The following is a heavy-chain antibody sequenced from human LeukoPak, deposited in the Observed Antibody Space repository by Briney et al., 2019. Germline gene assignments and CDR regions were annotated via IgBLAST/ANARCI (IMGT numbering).Heavy chain of an antibody. CDR3: ARGPPYVSGSPFFY. J-gene: IGHJ4*02. V-gene: IGHV1-2*02. CDR1: GYTFTGYY. D-gene: IGHD3-10*01. Sequence: GASVKVSCKASGYTFTGYYMHWVRQAPGQGLEWMGWINPNSGNTNYAQKFQGRVTMTTDTSTSTAYMELRTLRSDDTAVYFCARGPPYVSGSPFFYWGQGTLVTVSS. CDR2: INPNSGNT.